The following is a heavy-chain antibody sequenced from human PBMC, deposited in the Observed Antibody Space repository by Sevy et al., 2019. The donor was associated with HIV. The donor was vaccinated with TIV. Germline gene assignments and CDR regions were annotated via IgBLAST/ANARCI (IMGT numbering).Heavy chain of an antibody. CDR1: GYRFSDYW. D-gene: IGHD1-1*01. Sequence: GESLKISCKGFGYRFSDYWIGWVRQMPGKGLEWMGIIYPGDSDTRYSPSFQGQVTISADKSTSTAYLQWRTLKASDTAMYFWARGARGTLPSYYYYTLDVWGQGTTVTVSS. CDR2: IYPGDSDT. J-gene: IGHJ6*02. V-gene: IGHV5-51*01. CDR3: ARGARGTLPSYYYYTLDV.